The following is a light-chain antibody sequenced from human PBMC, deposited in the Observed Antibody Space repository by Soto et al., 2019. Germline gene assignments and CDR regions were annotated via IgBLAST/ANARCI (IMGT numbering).Light chain of an antibody. Sequence: EIVMTQSPATLSVSPGERATLSCRASQSVGSTLAWYQQKPGQAPRLLIYCASTRATGVPGRFSCSGSGTEFALALSSLQAEDLEVYYCQQYHDWPPLTFGGGTKLEIK. V-gene: IGKV3-15*01. CDR2: CAS. CDR3: QQYHDWPPLT. CDR1: QSVGST. J-gene: IGKJ4*01.